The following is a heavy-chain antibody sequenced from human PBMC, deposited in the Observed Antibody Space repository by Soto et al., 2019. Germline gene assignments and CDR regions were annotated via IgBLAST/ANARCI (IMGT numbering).Heavy chain of an antibody. V-gene: IGHV4-31*03. Sequence: SETLSLTCSVSGGSISSGDYYWSWIRQHPGKSLEWIGYFYYSGSTYYNPSLKSRVITSVDTSNNQFSLKLSSISAADTAVYYCARDAQGVWGDNNWFDPWGQGTLVTVSS. J-gene: IGHJ5*02. CDR1: GGSISSGDYY. CDR3: ARDAQGVWGDNNWFDP. D-gene: IGHD2-8*01. CDR2: FYYSGST.